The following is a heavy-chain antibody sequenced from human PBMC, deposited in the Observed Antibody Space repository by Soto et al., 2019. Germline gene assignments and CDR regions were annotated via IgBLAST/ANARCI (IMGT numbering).Heavy chain of an antibody. V-gene: IGHV3-74*01. CDR3: ARSREYNWNDWFDP. Sequence: GGSLRLSYAASGFTFSSYWMHWVRQAPGKGLVWVSRINSDGSSTSYADSVKGRFTISRDNAKNTLYLQMNSLRAEDTAVYYCARSREYNWNDWFDPWGQGTLVTVSS. CDR1: GFTFSSYW. J-gene: IGHJ5*02. CDR2: INSDGSST. D-gene: IGHD1-20*01.